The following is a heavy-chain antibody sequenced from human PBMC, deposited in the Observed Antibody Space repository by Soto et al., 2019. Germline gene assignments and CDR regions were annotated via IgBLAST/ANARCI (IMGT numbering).Heavy chain of an antibody. CDR3: TRGKAPFAADWFDP. J-gene: IGHJ5*02. Sequence: EVQLVESGGGLVKPGRSLRLSCTASGFTFGDYAMSWFRQAPGKGLEWVGFIRSKAYGGTTEYAASVKGRFTISRDDSKSIAYLQMNSLKTEDTAVYYCTRGKAPFAADWFDPWGQGTLVTVSS. D-gene: IGHD3-10*01. CDR2: IRSKAYGGTT. V-gene: IGHV3-49*05. CDR1: GFTFGDYA.